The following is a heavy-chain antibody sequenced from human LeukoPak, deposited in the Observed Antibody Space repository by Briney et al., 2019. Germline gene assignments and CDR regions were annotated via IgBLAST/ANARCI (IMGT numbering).Heavy chain of an antibody. J-gene: IGHJ4*02. CDR1: GGSISNRNYH. CDR2: IYYSGST. V-gene: IGHV4-61*01. D-gene: IGHD5-12*01. CDR3: AREYSGYDGHFDY. Sequence: SETLSLTCTVSGGSISNRNYHWGWIRQPPGKGLEWIGYIYYSGSTNYNPSLKSRVTISVDTSKNQFSLKLSSVTAADTAVYYCAREYSGYDGHFDYWGQGTLVTVSS.